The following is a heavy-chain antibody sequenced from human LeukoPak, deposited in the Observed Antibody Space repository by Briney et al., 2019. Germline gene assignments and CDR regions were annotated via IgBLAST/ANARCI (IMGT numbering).Heavy chain of an antibody. CDR1: GFTFNSYW. CDR3: ARGPGFLTDY. D-gene: IGHD3-3*01. CDR2: IKPDGSAK. J-gene: IGHJ4*02. V-gene: IGHV3-7*01. Sequence: PGGSLRLSCAASGFTFNSYWMTWFRQAPGQGQEWVANIKPDGSAKYCVDSVKGRFTISRDNAKNSLYLQMNSLRVEDTAVYYCARGPGFLTDYWGQGTLVTVSS.